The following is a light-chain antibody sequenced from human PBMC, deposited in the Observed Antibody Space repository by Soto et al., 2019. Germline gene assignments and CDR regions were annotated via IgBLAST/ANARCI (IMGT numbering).Light chain of an antibody. Sequence: EIVLTQSPATLSLSPGDRATLSCRASQSVSTYLAWYQQKPGRAPRLLISDASNRATGIPARFSGSGSGTDFPLTISSLAPEDFALYYCQQRGSWPQTFGQGTKLEIK. CDR3: QQRGSWPQT. J-gene: IGKJ2*01. CDR1: QSVSTY. CDR2: DAS. V-gene: IGKV3-11*01.